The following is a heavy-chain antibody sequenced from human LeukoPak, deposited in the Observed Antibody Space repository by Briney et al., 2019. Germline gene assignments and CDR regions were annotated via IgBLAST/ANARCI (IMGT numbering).Heavy chain of an antibody. CDR1: GFTFSSYA. D-gene: IGHD3-3*01. CDR3: ARGEWLLPIP. CDR2: ISGSGGST. Sequence: GGSLRLSCGASGFTFSSYAMSWVRQAPGKGLEWVSAISGSGGSTYYADSVKGRFTISRDNSKNTLYLQMNSLRAEDTAIYYCARGEWLLPIPWGQGTLVTVSS. J-gene: IGHJ5*02. V-gene: IGHV3-23*01.